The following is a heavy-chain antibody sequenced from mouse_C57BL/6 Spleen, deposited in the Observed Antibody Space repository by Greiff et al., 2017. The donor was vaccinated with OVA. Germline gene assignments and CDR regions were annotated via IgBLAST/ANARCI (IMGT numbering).Heavy chain of an antibody. D-gene: IGHD1-1*01. CDR1: GYTFTSYW. V-gene: IGHV1-53*01. CDR2: INPSNGGT. Sequence: VQLQQPGTELVKPGASVKLSCKASGYTFTSYWMHWVKQRPGQGLEWIGNINPSNGGTNYNEKFKSKATLTVDKSSSTAYMQLSSLTSEDSAVYYCARGGATVVARYWYFDVWGTGTTGTVSS. J-gene: IGHJ1*03. CDR3: ARGGATVVARYWYFDV.